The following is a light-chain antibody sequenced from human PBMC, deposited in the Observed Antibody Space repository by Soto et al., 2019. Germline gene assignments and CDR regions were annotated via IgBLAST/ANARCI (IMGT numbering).Light chain of an antibody. V-gene: IGKV3-20*01. CDR2: GAS. Sequence: EIVLTQSPATLSLSPGERATLSCRASQSVSSYLAWYQQKPGQAPRLLIYGASSRATGIPDRFSGSGSGTDFTLTISRLEPEDFAVYYRQQYGSSPITFGQGTRLEIK. J-gene: IGKJ5*01. CDR3: QQYGSSPIT. CDR1: QSVSSY.